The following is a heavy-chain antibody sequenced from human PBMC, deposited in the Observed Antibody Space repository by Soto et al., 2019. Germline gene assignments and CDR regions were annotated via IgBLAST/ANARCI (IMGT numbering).Heavy chain of an antibody. CDR2: ISAYNGNT. J-gene: IGHJ5*02. V-gene: IGHV1-18*01. CDR3: AIDRIVVVNAKKSDWSDR. CDR1: GYTFTSYG. Sequence: QVQLVQSGAEVKKPGASVKVSCKASGYTFTSYGITWVRQAPGQGLEWMGGISAYNGNTNYAQQLQGRVTMTSGTTKRTACMEVRSLRSDATAVYYCAIDRIVVVNAKKSDWSDRGGKGTVVTVSS. D-gene: IGHD2-21*01.